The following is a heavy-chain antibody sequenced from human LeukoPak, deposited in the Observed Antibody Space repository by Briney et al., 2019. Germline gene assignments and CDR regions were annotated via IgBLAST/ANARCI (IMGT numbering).Heavy chain of an antibody. CDR3: ARVYYASWSGQPLSQHWLDP. J-gene: IGHJ5*02. CDR1: GFTFSSYE. Sequence: GGSLRLSCAASGFTFSSYEMNWVRQAPGKGLEWVSYISSSGSTIYYADSVKGRFAISRDNAKNSLYLQMNGLRVEDTAIYYCARVYYASWSGQPLSQHWLDPWGQGTLVTVSS. V-gene: IGHV3-48*03. D-gene: IGHD3-3*01. CDR2: ISSSGSTI.